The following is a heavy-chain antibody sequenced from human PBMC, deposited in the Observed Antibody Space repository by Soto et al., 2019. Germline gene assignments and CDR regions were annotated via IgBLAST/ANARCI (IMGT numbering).Heavy chain of an antibody. CDR3: ARDFEGDWKSRWFDP. D-gene: IGHD2-21*02. Sequence: QVQLVQSGAEVKKPGASVKVSCKASGYTFTSYGISWVRQAPGQGLEWMGWISAYNGNTNYAQKLQGRVTMTTDTATSTAYMELRSLRSDDTAVYYWARDFEGDWKSRWFDPWGQGTLVTVSS. J-gene: IGHJ5*02. V-gene: IGHV1-18*01. CDR2: ISAYNGNT. CDR1: GYTFTSYG.